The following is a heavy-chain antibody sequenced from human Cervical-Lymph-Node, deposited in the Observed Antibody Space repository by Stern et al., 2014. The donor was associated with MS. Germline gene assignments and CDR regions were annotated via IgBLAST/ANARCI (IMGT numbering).Heavy chain of an antibody. CDR1: GFTLNTYS. Sequence: VQLVQSGGGLVKPGGPLRLSCSASGFTLNTYSMNWVRQAPGKGPEWVSSICYCSSYLFFAHSVKVCFTVSRDNGKNSLYLQMNSLRAEDTAVYYCARDWFLDYWGRGTLVTVSS. CDR3: ARDWFLDY. J-gene: IGHJ4*02. CDR2: ICYCSSYL. D-gene: IGHD3-10*01. V-gene: IGHV3-21*01.